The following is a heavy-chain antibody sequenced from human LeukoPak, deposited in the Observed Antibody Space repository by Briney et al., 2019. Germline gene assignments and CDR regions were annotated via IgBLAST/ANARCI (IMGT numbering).Heavy chain of an antibody. CDR2: ISGSGGST. CDR1: GFTFSSYA. D-gene: IGHD6-25*01. J-gene: IGHJ4*02. CDR3: AKMPVSYSSGWSNFDY. Sequence: GGSLRLSCAASGFTFSSYAMSWVRQAPGKGLEWVSGISGSGGSTYYADPVKGRFTISRDNSKNTLYLQMNSLRAEDTAVYYCAKMPVSYSSGWSNFDYWGQGNLVTVSS. V-gene: IGHV3-23*01.